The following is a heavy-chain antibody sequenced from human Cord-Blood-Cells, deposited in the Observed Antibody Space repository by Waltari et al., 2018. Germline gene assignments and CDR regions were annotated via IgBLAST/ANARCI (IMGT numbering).Heavy chain of an antibody. CDR3: CRSGYYYLNAFDI. Sequence: EVQLVESGGGLIQPGGSLRLSCAASGFTVSSNYMSWVRQAPGKGLEGVSVIYSGGSTYYADSVKGRFTISRDNSKNTLYLQMNSLRAEDTAVYYCCRSGYYYLNAFDIWGQGTMVTVSS. CDR2: IYSGGST. CDR1: GFTVSSNY. D-gene: IGHD3-22*01. V-gene: IGHV3-53*01. J-gene: IGHJ3*02.